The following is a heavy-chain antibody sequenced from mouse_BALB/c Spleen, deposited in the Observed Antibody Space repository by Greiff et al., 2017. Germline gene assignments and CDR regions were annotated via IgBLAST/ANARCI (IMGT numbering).Heavy chain of an antibody. J-gene: IGHJ2*01. CDR3: ARSDGNSLFDY. Sequence: EVQGVESGPGLVKPSQSLSLTCTVTGYSITSDYAWTWIRQFPGNTLEWMGYISYSGSTSYNPSLKSRISITRDTSKNQFFLQLNSVTTEDTATYYCARSDGNSLFDYWGQGTTLTVSS. V-gene: IGHV3-2*02. CDR1: GYSITSDYA. D-gene: IGHD2-1*01. CDR2: ISYSGST.